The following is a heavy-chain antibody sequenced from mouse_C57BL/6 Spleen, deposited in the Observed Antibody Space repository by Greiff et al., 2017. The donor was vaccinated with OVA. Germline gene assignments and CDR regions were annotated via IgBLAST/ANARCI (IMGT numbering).Heavy chain of an antibody. Sequence: VQLMESGAELMKPGASVKLSCKATGYTFTGYWIDWVKQRPGQGLEWIGEIFPGSGCTNYNQKFKGKATFTADTSSNTAYMQLSSLTTEDSAIYYCARSNDYDVDWFAYWGQGTLVTVSA. CDR1: GYTFTGYW. V-gene: IGHV1-9*01. CDR3: ARSNDYDVDWFAY. CDR2: IFPGSGCT. J-gene: IGHJ3*01. D-gene: IGHD2-4*01.